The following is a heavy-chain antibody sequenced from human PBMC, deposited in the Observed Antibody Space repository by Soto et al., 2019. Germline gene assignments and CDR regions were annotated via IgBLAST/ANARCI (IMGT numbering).Heavy chain of an antibody. CDR1: GFTFSSYG. Sequence: GGSLRLSCAASGFTFSSYGMHWVRQAPGKGLEWVAVIWYDGSNKYYADSVKGRFTISRDNSKNTLYLQMNSLRAEDTAVYYCAGERFVVVVAATHSWFDPWGQGTLVTVSS. CDR3: AGERFVVVVAATHSWFDP. D-gene: IGHD2-15*01. CDR2: IWYDGSNK. J-gene: IGHJ5*02. V-gene: IGHV3-33*01.